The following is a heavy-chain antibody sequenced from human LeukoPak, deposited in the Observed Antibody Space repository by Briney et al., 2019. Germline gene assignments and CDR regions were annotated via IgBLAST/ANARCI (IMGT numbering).Heavy chain of an antibody. CDR1: GFTFSNAW. CDR2: IITSGGTT. D-gene: IGHD3-22*01. Sequence: GGSLRLSCAASGFTFSNAWMSWVRQAPGKGLHWVSGIITSGGTTYYADSVKGRFTISRDNSKNTLFLQMNSLRAEDTAIYYCAKADGSGYYYDYWGQGALVTVSS. V-gene: IGHV3-23*01. J-gene: IGHJ4*02. CDR3: AKADGSGYYYDY.